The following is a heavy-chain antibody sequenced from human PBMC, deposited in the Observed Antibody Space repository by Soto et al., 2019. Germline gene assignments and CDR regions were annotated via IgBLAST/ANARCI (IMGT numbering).Heavy chain of an antibody. V-gene: IGHV4-34*01. Sequence: PSETLSLTCAVYGGSFSGYYWSWIRQPPGKGLEWIGEINHSGSTNYNPSLKSRVTISVDTSKNQFSLKLSSVTAADTAVYYCARGRRVYGAFDIWGQGTMVTVSS. CDR3: ARGRRVYGAFDI. CDR1: GGSFSGYY. J-gene: IGHJ3*02. D-gene: IGHD6-13*01. CDR2: INHSGST.